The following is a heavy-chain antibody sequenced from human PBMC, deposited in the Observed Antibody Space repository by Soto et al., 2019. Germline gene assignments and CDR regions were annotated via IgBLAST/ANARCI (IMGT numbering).Heavy chain of an antibody. D-gene: IGHD3-16*01. CDR2: TYYRSRWYN. Sequence: SQTLSLTCAISGASVSGNSAAWNWIRQSPSRGLEWLGRTYYRSRWYNDYAVSVKSRITVTPDTSKNQFSLHLNSVTPEDTAVYYCARYFPYYVTSDSYLDYLGQGALVTVSS. CDR3: ARYFPYYVTSDSYLDY. J-gene: IGHJ4*02. CDR1: GASVSGNSAA. V-gene: IGHV6-1*01.